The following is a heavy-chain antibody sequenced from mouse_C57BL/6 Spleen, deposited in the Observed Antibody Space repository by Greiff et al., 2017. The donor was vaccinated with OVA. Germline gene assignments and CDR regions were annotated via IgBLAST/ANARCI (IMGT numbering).Heavy chain of an antibody. D-gene: IGHD4-1*01. CDR1: GFTFSSYA. Sequence: EVQLVESGGGLVKPGGSLKLSCAASGFTFSSYALSWVRPTPEKRLEWVATISDGGSYPYYPDNVQGRFTISRANAKNNLYLQMSHLKSEDTAMYYCARDRLGRGWYFDVWGTGTTVTVSS. CDR2: ISDGGSYP. CDR3: ARDRLGRGWYFDV. V-gene: IGHV5-4*01. J-gene: IGHJ1*03.